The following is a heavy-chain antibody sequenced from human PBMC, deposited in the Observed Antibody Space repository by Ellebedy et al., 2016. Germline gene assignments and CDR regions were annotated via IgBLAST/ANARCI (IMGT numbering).Heavy chain of an antibody. J-gene: IGHJ6*02. D-gene: IGHD2-2*02. V-gene: IGHV1-2*04. CDR2: INPNSGGT. Sequence: ASVKVSCKASGYTFTGYYMHWVRQAPGQGLEWMGWINPNSGGTNYAQKFQGWVTMTRDTSISTAYMELSRLRSDDTAVYYCARAGQLLYTTLYYGMDVWGQGTTVTVSS. CDR3: ARAGQLLYTTLYYGMDV. CDR1: GYTFTGYY.